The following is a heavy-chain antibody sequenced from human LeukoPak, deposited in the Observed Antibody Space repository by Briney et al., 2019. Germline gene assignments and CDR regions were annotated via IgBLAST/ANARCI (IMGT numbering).Heavy chain of an antibody. D-gene: IGHD2-2*02. V-gene: IGHV1-24*01. Sequence: ASVKVSCKVSGYTLTELSMHWVRQAPGKGLEWMGGFDPEDGETIYAQKFQGRVTMTEATSTDTAYMELSSLRSEDTAVYYCATARGDCSSTSCYTGWFDPWGQGTLVTVSS. J-gene: IGHJ5*02. CDR2: FDPEDGET. CDR3: ATARGDCSSTSCYTGWFDP. CDR1: GYTLTELS.